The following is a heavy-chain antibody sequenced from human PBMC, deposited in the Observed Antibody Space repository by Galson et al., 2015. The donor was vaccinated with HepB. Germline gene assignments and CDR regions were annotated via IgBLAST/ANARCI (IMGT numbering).Heavy chain of an antibody. J-gene: IGHJ5*02. CDR1: GFTFSSYA. Sequence: SLRLSCAASGFTFSSYAMHWVRQAPGKGLEYVSAISSNGGSTYYADSVKGRFTISRDNSKNTLYLQMSSLRSEDTAVYYCARDREGTEPTAAGTRMYNWFDPWGQGTLVTVSS. D-gene: IGHD6-13*01. CDR2: ISSNGGST. CDR3: ARDREGTEPTAAGTRMYNWFDP. V-gene: IGHV3-64D*06.